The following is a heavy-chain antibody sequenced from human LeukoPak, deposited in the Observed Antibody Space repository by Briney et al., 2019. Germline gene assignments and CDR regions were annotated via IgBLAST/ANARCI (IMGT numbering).Heavy chain of an antibody. Sequence: SETLSLTCAVYGGSFSGYYWSWIRQPPGKGLEWIGEINHSGSTNYNPSLKSRVTISVDTSKNQFSLKLSSVTAADTAVYYCAREPTGDSSGYDYSEYFSTGARAPWSPSPQ. D-gene: IGHD3-22*01. V-gene: IGHV4-34*01. CDR1: GGSFSGYY. CDR3: AREPTGDSSGYDYSEYFST. CDR2: INHSGST. J-gene: IGHJ1*01.